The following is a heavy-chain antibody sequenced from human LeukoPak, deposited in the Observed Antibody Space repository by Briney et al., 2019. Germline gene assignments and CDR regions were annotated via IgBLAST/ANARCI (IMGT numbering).Heavy chain of an antibody. CDR3: VRHDYDTSWGLDWFFDL. Sequence: SETLSLTCTVSGDSIRSYYWSWIRQSPGKGLEWIAYIYYNGRTDSNPSFKSRVTISLDMSKNQLSLKLNSVTAADTAVYYCVRHDYDTSWGLDWFFDLWGRGTLVIVSS. D-gene: IGHD2-2*01. CDR2: IYYNGRT. V-gene: IGHV4-59*08. CDR1: GDSIRSYY. J-gene: IGHJ2*01.